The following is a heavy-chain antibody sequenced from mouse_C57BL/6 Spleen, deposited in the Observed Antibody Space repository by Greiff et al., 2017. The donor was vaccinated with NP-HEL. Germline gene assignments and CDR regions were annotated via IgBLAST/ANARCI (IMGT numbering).Heavy chain of an antibody. CDR3: ARPYDYDSRAFAY. Sequence: EVKVVESGGGLVKPGGSLKLSCAASGFTFSSYTMSWVRQTPEKRLEWVATISGGGGNTYYPDSVKGRFTISRDNAKNTVYLQMSSLRSEDTALYYCARPYDYDSRAFAYWGQGTLVTVSA. V-gene: IGHV5-9*01. J-gene: IGHJ3*01. D-gene: IGHD2-4*01. CDR1: GFTFSSYT. CDR2: ISGGGGNT.